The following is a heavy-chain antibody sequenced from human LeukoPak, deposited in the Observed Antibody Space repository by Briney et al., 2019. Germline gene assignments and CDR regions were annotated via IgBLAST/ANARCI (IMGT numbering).Heavy chain of an antibody. CDR3: ARQIAATYRFTDAFDI. Sequence: SETLSLTCTVSGYSISSGYYWGWIRQLPGKGLEWIGSIYHSGSTYYNPSLKSRVTISVDTSKNQFSLKLSSVTAADTAVYYCARQIAATYRFTDAFDIWGQGTMVTVSS. CDR1: GYSISSGYY. D-gene: IGHD2-15*01. CDR2: IYHSGST. J-gene: IGHJ3*02. V-gene: IGHV4-38-2*02.